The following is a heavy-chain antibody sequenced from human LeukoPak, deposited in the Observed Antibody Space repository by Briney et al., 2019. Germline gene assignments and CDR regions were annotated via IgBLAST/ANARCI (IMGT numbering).Heavy chain of an antibody. V-gene: IGHV4-34*01. D-gene: IGHD1-26*01. CDR3: ARDRNLNVVGATSY. CDR1: GGSFSGYY. CDR2: INHSGST. J-gene: IGHJ4*02. Sequence: PSETLSLTCAVYGGSFSGYYWSWIRQPPGKGLEWIGEINHSGSTNYNPSLKSRVTISVDTSKNQFSLKLSSVTAADTAVYYCARDRNLNVVGATSYWGQGTLVTVSS.